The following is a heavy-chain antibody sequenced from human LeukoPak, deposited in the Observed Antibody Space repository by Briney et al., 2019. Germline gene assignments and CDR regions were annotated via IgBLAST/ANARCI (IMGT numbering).Heavy chain of an antibody. J-gene: IGHJ4*02. Sequence: PGGSLRLSCAASGFTFSSYAMHWVRQAPGKGLEWVAFIRYDGSNKYYADSVKGRFTISRDNSKNTLYLQMNSLRAEDTAVYYCAKDSDSTGYSSGWLTDYWGQGTLVTVSS. CDR2: IRYDGSNK. D-gene: IGHD6-19*01. CDR3: AKDSDSTGYSSGWLTDY. V-gene: IGHV3-30*02. CDR1: GFTFSSYA.